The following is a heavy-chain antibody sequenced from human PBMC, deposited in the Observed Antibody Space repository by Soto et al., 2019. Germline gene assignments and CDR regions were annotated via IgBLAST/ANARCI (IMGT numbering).Heavy chain of an antibody. J-gene: IGHJ3*02. CDR1: GGSISSSSYY. Sequence: QLQLQESGPGLVKPSETLSLTCTVSGGSISSSSYYWGWIRQPPGKGLEWIGSIYYSGSTYYNPSLKSRVTISVDTSKNQFSLKLSSVTAADTAVYYCATVNMGDGYTPVWAFDIWGQGTMVTVSS. D-gene: IGHD3-16*01. CDR3: ATVNMGDGYTPVWAFDI. V-gene: IGHV4-39*01. CDR2: IYYSGST.